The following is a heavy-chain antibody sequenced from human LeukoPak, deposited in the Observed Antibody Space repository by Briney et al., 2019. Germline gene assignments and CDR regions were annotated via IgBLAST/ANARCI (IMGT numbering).Heavy chain of an antibody. CDR3: ARVPGIVVVPASPDY. V-gene: IGHV1-2*02. Sequence: RASVKVSCKASGYTFTGYYMHWVRQAPGQGLERMGWINPNSGGTNYAQKFQGRVTMTRDTSISTAYIELSRLRSDDMAVYYCARVPGIVVVPASPDYWGQGTLVTVSS. CDR2: INPNSGGT. CDR1: GYTFTGYY. J-gene: IGHJ4*02. D-gene: IGHD2-2*01.